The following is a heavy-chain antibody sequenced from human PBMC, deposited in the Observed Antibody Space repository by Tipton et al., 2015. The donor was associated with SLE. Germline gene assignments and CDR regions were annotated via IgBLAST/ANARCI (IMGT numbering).Heavy chain of an antibody. J-gene: IGHJ3*01. CDR1: GGSISSGGYY. CDR2: IYYSGST. D-gene: IGHD3-22*01. V-gene: IGHV4-31*03. CDR3: ATVDYFDSGDAFDF. Sequence: TLSLTCTVSGGSISSGGYYWSWIRQHPGKGLEWIGYIYYSGSTDYTPSLKSRVTISVGKSKNQFSLKLNSVTAADTAVYYCATVDYFDSGDAFDFWGHGSMVTVSS.